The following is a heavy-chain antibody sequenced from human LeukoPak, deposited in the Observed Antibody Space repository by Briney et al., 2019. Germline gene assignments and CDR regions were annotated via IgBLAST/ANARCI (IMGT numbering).Heavy chain of an antibody. V-gene: IGHV4-34*01. CDR1: GGSFSGYY. J-gene: IGHJ6*03. CDR3: ARVGVQIVVVPAATTQTTYYYYMDV. Sequence: SETLSPTCAVSGGSFSGYYWSWIRQPPGKGLEWIGEINHSGSTNYSPSLKSRVTMSVDTSKNQFSLKLSSVTAADTAMYYCARVGVQIVVVPAATTQTTYYYYMDVWDKGTTVTVPS. CDR2: INHSGST. D-gene: IGHD2-2*01.